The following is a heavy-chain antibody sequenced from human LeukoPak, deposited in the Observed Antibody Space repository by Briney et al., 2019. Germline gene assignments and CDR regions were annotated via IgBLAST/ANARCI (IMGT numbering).Heavy chain of an antibody. CDR3: AREGSSSWYEGIDY. V-gene: IGHV1-2*02. J-gene: IGHJ4*02. Sequence: ASVKVSCKASGYTFTGYYTHWVRQAPGRGLEWMGWINPNSGGTKYAQQFQGRLTMTRDTSIRTAYMELSRLRSDDTAVYYCAREGSSSWYEGIDYWGQGTLVTVSS. CDR1: GYTFTGYY. CDR2: INPNSGGT. D-gene: IGHD6-13*01.